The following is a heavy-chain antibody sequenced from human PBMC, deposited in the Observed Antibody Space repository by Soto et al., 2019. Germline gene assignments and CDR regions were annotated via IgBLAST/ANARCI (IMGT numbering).Heavy chain of an antibody. J-gene: IGHJ5*02. Sequence: QVQLVQPGAEVKKPGSSVKVSCKASGGTFSSYAISWVRQAPGQGLEWMGGIIPIFGTANYAQKFQGRVTFTADESTSTAYVGLSSLRAEDRAVYDCARDVYGATGGFDPWGQGTLVTVSS. CDR3: ARDVYGATGGFDP. D-gene: IGHD1-26*01. V-gene: IGHV1-69*12. CDR2: IIPIFGTA. CDR1: GGTFSSYA.